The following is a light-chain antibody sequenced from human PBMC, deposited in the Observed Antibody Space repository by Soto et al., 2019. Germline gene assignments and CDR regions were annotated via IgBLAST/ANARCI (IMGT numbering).Light chain of an antibody. CDR1: QSIGSW. Sequence: DIQMTQSPSTLSASVGDRVTITCRASQSIGSWLAWYQQKPGKAPKFLIYDAYHLEAGVPSRFSGSGSGTEFTLTISSLQPDDFATYYCKQYDSYSPTFGQGTKVEIK. V-gene: IGKV1-5*01. J-gene: IGKJ1*01. CDR3: KQYDSYSPT. CDR2: DAY.